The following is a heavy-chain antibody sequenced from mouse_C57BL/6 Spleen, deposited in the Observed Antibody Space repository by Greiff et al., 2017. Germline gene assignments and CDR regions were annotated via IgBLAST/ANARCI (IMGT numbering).Heavy chain of an antibody. V-gene: IGHV1-7*01. J-gene: IGHJ2*01. Sequence: QVQLQQSGAELAKPGASVKLSCKASGYTFTSYWMHWVKQRPGQGLEWIGYINPSSGYTKYNQKFKDKATLTADKSSSTAYMQLSSLTYEDSAVDYCAGTVVASPLDYWGQGTTLTVSS. CDR1: GYTFTSYW. D-gene: IGHD1-1*01. CDR2: INPSSGYT. CDR3: AGTVVASPLDY.